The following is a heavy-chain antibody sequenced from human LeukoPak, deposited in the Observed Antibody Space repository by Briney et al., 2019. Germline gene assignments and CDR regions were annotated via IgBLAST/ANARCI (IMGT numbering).Heavy chain of an antibody. J-gene: IGHJ2*01. CDR2: IKQDGSEK. CDR1: GFTFNSYW. CDR3: AREGSNWYGYFDL. V-gene: IGHV3-7*01. D-gene: IGHD6-13*01. Sequence: TGGSLRLSCAASGFTFNSYWMSWVRQAPGKGLEWVANIKQDGSEKYYVDSVKGRFTISRDNAKSSLYLQMNSLRAEDTAVYFCAREGSNWYGYFDLWGRGTLVTVSS.